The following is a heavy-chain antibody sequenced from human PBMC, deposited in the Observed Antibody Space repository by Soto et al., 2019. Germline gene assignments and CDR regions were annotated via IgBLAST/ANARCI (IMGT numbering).Heavy chain of an antibody. CDR1: GGSISSYY. CDR3: ARAQAGGVDYDSSGYPIPDD. V-gene: IGHV4-59*01. J-gene: IGHJ4*02. D-gene: IGHD3-22*01. Sequence: PSETLSLTCTVSGGSISSYYWSWIRQPPGKGLEWIGYIYYSGSTNYNPSLKSRVTISVDTSKNQFSLKLSSVTAADTAVYYCARAQAGGVDYDSSGYPIPDDWGQGTLVTVAS. CDR2: IYYSGST.